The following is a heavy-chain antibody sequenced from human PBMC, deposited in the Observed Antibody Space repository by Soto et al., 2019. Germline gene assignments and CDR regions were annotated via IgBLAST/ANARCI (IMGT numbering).Heavy chain of an antibody. CDR1: GLTFSSYA. J-gene: IGHJ5*02. D-gene: IGHD3-3*01. CDR2: ISGSGGST. V-gene: IGHV3-23*01. CDR3: AKDRRLPYYDFWSGYYTSWFDP. Sequence: GGSLRLSCAASGLTFSSYAMSWVRQAPGKGLEWGSAISGSGGSTYYADSVKGRFTISRDNSKNTLYLQMNSLRADDTAVYYCAKDRRLPYYDFWSGYYTSWFDPWGQGTLVTVSS.